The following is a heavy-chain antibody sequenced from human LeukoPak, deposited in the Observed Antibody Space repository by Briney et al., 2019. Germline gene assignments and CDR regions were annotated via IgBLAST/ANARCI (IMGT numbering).Heavy chain of an antibody. D-gene: IGHD1-26*01. Sequence: GGSLRLSCAASGFTFSTYNMHWVRQAPGKGLEWVSSISSSSSYIYYADSVKGRFTISRDNAKNSLYLQMNSLRAEDTAVYYCARAIVGAHAFDIWGQGTMVTVSS. V-gene: IGHV3-21*01. CDR1: GFTFSTYN. CDR3: ARAIVGAHAFDI. CDR2: ISSSSSYI. J-gene: IGHJ3*02.